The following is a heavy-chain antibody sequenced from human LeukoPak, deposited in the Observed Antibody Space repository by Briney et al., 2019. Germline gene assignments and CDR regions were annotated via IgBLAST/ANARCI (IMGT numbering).Heavy chain of an antibody. J-gene: IGHJ4*02. CDR1: GGSITDYH. V-gene: IGHV4-59*01. D-gene: IGHD6-6*01. CDR2: IYNRGST. Sequence: PSETLSLTCTVSGGSITDYHWSWIRQPPGKGLEYIGYIYNRGSTFYNPSLKSRVTISTDTSKKQFSLKLTSVTAADTAVYYCAKAIGHSSSSSPDYWGQGTLVTVSS. CDR3: AKAIGHSSSSSPDY.